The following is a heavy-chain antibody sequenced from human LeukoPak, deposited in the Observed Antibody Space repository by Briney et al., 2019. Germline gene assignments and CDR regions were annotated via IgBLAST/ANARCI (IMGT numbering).Heavy chain of an antibody. CDR3: ARGGYSYGIYYYYYYMDV. D-gene: IGHD5-18*01. V-gene: IGHV3-7*03. Sequence: GGSLRLSCAASGFTFSSYWMSWVRQAPGKGLEWVANIKQDGSEKYYVDSVKGRFTISRDNAKNSLYLQMNSLRAEDTAVYYCARGGYSYGIYYYYYYMDVWGKGTTVTVSS. CDR2: IKQDGSEK. J-gene: IGHJ6*03. CDR1: GFTFSSYW.